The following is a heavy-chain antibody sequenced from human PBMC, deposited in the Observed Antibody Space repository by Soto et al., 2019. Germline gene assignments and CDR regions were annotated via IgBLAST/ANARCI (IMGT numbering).Heavy chain of an antibody. CDR3: AKDRGYCDSSSCYLGHAFDI. CDR2: ISHDGRSK. D-gene: IGHD2-2*01. CDR1: GFTFSNFG. V-gene: IGHV3-30*18. Sequence: VGFLRLSCAASGFTFSNFGIHWVRQAPGKGLEWVAVISHDGRSKFYGDSVKGRFTISRDNSKNTLSLQMNSLRAEDTAVYYCAKDRGYCDSSSCYLGHAFDIWGQGTTVTVSS. J-gene: IGHJ3*02.